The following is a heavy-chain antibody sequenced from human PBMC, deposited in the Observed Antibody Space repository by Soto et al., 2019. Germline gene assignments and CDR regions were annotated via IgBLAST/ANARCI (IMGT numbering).Heavy chain of an antibody. D-gene: IGHD3-10*01. V-gene: IGHV3-23*01. CDR2: ISGSGGTT. Sequence: EVQLLESGGGLVQPGGSLRLSCAASGFTFTTHAMNWVRQAPGKGLEWVSSISGSGGTTDYADSVKGRFTTSRDNTKNTLYLQMNILRAEDTAVYYCAKGLGEFSYYGMDVWGQGTTVTVSS. J-gene: IGHJ6*02. CDR1: GFTFTTHA. CDR3: AKGLGEFSYYGMDV.